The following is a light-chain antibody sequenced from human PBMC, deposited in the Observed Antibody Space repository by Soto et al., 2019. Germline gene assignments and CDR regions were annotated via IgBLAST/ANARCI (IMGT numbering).Light chain of an antibody. V-gene: IGLV2-14*03. CDR3: SSYTSSSTLVV. CDR1: SSDVGGYSY. Sequence: SALTQPASASGSPGQSITISCTGTSSDVGGYSYVSWYLQHPGKARNLMIYYVSTGPSGVSNRFSGSKSGNTASLTISGPQAEDEANYYCSSYTSSSTLVVFGGGTQLTVL. CDR2: YVS. J-gene: IGLJ2*01.